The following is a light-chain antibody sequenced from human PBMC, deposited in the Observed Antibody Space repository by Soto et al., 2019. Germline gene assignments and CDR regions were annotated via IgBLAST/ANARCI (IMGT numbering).Light chain of an antibody. J-gene: IGKJ1*01. CDR1: ESISGW. CDR2: DAS. V-gene: IGKV1-5*01. Sequence: DIEITQSPSTLSASIGDGVTITCRASESISGWLAWYQQQPGKAPKLLIYDASNLESGVPSRFSGSGSGTEFTLTISSLQPDDFATYYCQQYNSYPETFGQGTKVDIK. CDR3: QQYNSYPET.